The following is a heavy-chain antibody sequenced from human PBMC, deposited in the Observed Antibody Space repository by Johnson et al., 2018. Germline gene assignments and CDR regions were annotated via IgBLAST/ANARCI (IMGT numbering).Heavy chain of an antibody. J-gene: IGHJ3*01. D-gene: IGHD4-17*01. Sequence: VQLVQSGGGLVQXGGSLRLSCAVSGFTFSSYSMNWVRQAPGKGLEWVSYISSSSSTIYYADSVKGRFTISRDNAKNSLYLQMNSLRAEDTAVYYCARDRGADDAFDVLGQGTMVTVSS. CDR3: ARDRGADDAFDV. CDR2: ISSSSSTI. V-gene: IGHV3-48*01. CDR1: GFTFSSYS.